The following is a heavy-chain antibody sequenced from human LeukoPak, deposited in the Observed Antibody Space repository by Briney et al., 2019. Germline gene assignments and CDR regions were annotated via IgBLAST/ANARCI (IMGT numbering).Heavy chain of an antibody. Sequence: SVKVSCTASGGTFSSYAISWVRQAPGQGLEWMGGIIPIFGTASYAQKFQGRVTITADESTSTAYMELSSLRSEDTAVYYCARDRGMATIHYYYGMDVWGQGTTVTVSS. CDR2: IIPIFGTA. CDR3: ARDRGMATIHYYYGMDV. D-gene: IGHD5-24*01. V-gene: IGHV1-69*13. CDR1: GGTFSSYA. J-gene: IGHJ6*02.